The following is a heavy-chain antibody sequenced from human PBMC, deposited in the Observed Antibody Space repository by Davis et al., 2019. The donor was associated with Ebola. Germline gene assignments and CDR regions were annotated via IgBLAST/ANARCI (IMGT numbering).Heavy chain of an antibody. CDR1: GFNFRSYG. Sequence: GESLKISCAASGFNFRSYGMHWVRQAPDKGLEWVAVISYDGSNKYYADSVKGRFTISRDNSKNTLYLQMNSLRAEDTAVYYCAAQDWYFDLWGRGTLVTVSS. V-gene: IGHV3-33*05. CDR3: AAQDWYFDL. CDR2: ISYDGSNK. J-gene: IGHJ2*01.